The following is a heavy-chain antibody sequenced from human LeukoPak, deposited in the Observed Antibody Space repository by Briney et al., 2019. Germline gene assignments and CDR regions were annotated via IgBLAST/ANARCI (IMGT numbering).Heavy chain of an antibody. CDR1: GDRFTSYW. Sequence: GESLQISCKGYGDRFTSYWVAWVRRMPGKRLEWMGIIFPGDSDTRYSPSIQGQVTISVDRSISTAYLQWSSLKASDTAIYYCARRPLHSQNWLAPWGQGTLVTVSS. J-gene: IGHJ5*02. CDR2: IFPGDSDT. V-gene: IGHV5-51*01. CDR3: ARRPLHSQNWLAP.